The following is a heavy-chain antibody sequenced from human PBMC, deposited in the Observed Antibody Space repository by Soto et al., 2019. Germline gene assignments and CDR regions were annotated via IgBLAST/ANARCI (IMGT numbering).Heavy chain of an antibody. J-gene: IGHJ6*02. D-gene: IGHD6-13*01. CDR2: IIPIFGTA. V-gene: IGHV1-69*06. CDR1: GVTFSSYA. CDR3: ARAPPTQPGIAAAGQRGGYYYYGMDV. Sequence: SVKVSCKASGVTFSSYAISWVRQAPGQGLEWMGGIIPIFGTANYAQKFQGRVTITADKSTSTAYMELSSLRSEDTAVYYCARAPPTQPGIAAAGQRGGYYYYGMDVWGQGTTVTVSS.